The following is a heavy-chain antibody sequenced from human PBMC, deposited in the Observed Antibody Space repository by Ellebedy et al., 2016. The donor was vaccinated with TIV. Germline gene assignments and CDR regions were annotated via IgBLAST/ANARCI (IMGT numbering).Heavy chain of an antibody. CDR2: INPSGGST. Sequence: ASVKVSCXSSGYSFTYYGINWVRQAPGQGLEWMGVINPSGGSTSYAQKFQGRVTMSRRTSTRTVYVELSSLTSEDTAVYYCTRVSAEVSSGNWHFDLWGRGTLVTVSS. CDR3: TRVSAEVSSGNWHFDL. D-gene: IGHD6-13*01. CDR1: GYSFTYYG. V-gene: IGHV1-46*01. J-gene: IGHJ2*01.